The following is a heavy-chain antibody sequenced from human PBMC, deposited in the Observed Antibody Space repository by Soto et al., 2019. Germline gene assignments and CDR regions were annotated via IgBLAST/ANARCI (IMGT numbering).Heavy chain of an antibody. D-gene: IGHD3-22*01. V-gene: IGHV4-31*03. CDR1: GGSISSGGYY. Sequence: PSETLSLTCTVSGGSISSGGYYWSWIRQHPGKGLEWIGYIYYSGSTYYNPSLKSRVTISVDTSKNQFSLKLSSVTAADTAVYYCARVSLHYYYYDSSGYYYAFDYWGQGTLVTVSS. CDR3: ARVSLHYYYYDSSGYYYAFDY. J-gene: IGHJ4*02. CDR2: IYYSGST.